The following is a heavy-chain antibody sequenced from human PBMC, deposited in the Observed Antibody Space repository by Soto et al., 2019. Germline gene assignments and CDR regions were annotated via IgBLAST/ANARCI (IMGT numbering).Heavy chain of an antibody. Sequence: PGGSLRLSCAASGFTFSSYSMNWVRQAPGKGLAWVSSISSSSSYIYYADSVKGRFTISRDNAKNSLYLQMNSLRAEDTAVYYCARDRRIVVPAAMDYYYYGMDVWGQGTTVTVSS. J-gene: IGHJ6*02. CDR2: ISSSSSYI. CDR3: ARDRRIVVPAAMDYYYYGMDV. CDR1: GFTFSSYS. D-gene: IGHD2-2*01. V-gene: IGHV3-21*01.